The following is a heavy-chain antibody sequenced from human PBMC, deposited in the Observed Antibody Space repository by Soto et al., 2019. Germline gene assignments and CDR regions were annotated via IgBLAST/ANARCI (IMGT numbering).Heavy chain of an antibody. V-gene: IGHV3-66*01. D-gene: IGHD4-17*01. CDR3: ARGRDDYGDYVLDY. CDR1: GFTVSSNY. CDR2: IYSGGST. Sequence: GGSLRLSCAASGFTVSSNYMSWVRQAPGKGLEWVSVIYSGGSTYYADSVKGRFTISRDNSKNTLYLQMNSLRAEDTAVYYCARGRDDYGDYVLDYWGQGTLVTVSS. J-gene: IGHJ4*02.